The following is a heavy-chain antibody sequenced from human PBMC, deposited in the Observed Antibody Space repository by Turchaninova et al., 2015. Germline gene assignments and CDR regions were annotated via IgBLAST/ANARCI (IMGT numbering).Heavy chain of an antibody. CDR3: TRRSSHGAADY. J-gene: IGHJ4*02. Sequence: QVQLQESGPGLVKPSGTLSLTCTVSSGSMSSYYWNWIRQPPGKGLVWIGYIYYSGRTNYSPPLKSRGTMSVDPSKNQCALDLSAVTAADTAVYYCTRRSSHGAADYWGQGTLVTVSS. D-gene: IGHD4-17*01. V-gene: IGHV4-59*01. CDR2: IYYSGRT. CDR1: SGSMSSYY.